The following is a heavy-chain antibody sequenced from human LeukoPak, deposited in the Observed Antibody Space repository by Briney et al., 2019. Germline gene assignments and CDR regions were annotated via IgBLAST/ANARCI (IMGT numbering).Heavy chain of an antibody. V-gene: IGHV3-9*01. CDR3: AKDSLSTMVRRTIDN. Sequence: SRSLRLSCAASGFTFVDNATDWVRPAPGKGLEWVSGISWNGGSIGYADSVKGRFTIARDNAKNSLYLQMKSLRAEDTTLYYCAKDSLSTMVRRTIDNWGQGTLVTVSS. J-gene: IGHJ4*02. CDR2: ISWNGGSI. D-gene: IGHD3-10*01. CDR1: GFTFVDNA.